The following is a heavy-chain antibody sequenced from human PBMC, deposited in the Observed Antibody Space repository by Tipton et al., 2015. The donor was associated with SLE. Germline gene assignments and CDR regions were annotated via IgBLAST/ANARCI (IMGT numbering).Heavy chain of an antibody. CDR1: GFTFSSYD. D-gene: IGHD3-9*01. V-gene: IGHV3-21*01. Sequence: GSLRLSCAASGFTFSSYDMNWVRQAPGKGLKWVSSISSSGSYMYYAVSVKGRFTISRDTAKNSLYLQMNSLRAEDTALYYCARSDILTSDPFDIWGQGTMVTVSS. J-gene: IGHJ3*02. CDR2: ISSSGSYM. CDR3: ARSDILTSDPFDI.